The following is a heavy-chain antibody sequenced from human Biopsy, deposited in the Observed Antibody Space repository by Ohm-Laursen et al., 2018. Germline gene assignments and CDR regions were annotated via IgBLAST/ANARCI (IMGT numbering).Heavy chain of an antibody. CDR1: GGSFSGYD. CDR2: FSHTGTT. J-gene: IGHJ3*01. V-gene: IGHV4-34*01. CDR3: ARGPYGDNAGAFDV. D-gene: IGHD4/OR15-4a*01. Sequence: SETLSLTCAVDGGSFSGYDWTWIRQPPGKGLEWVGEFSHTGTTIYNPSLKSRLTISVDKSKNHFSLRLISVTAADTATYFCARGPYGDNAGAFDVWGQGTVVTVSS.